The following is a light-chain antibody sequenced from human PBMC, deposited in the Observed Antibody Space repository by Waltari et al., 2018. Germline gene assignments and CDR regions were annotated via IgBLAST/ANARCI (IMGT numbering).Light chain of an antibody. CDR1: QSISSW. CDR2: KAS. Sequence: DIQMTQSPSTLSASIGDRVTITCRASQSISSWLAWYQQKPGKAPKLLIYKASSLESGVPSRFSGSGSGTEFNLTISSLQPDDFGTYYCQQYNSYRTFGPGTKVEI. J-gene: IGKJ1*01. V-gene: IGKV1-5*03. CDR3: QQYNSYRT.